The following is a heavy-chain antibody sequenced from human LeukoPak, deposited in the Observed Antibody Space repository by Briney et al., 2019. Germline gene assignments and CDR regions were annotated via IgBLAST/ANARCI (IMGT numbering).Heavy chain of an antibody. J-gene: IGHJ4*02. CDR2: IKSKTDGGTT. CDR1: GFTFSNAW. V-gene: IGHV3-15*01. D-gene: IGHD6-13*01. CDR3: TTVHSSSWYGYYFDY. Sequence: GGSLRLSCAASGFTFSNAWMSWVRQAPGKGLEWVGRIKSKTDGGTTDYAAPVKGRFTISRDDSKNTLYLQMNSLKTEDTAVYYCTTVHSSSWYGYYFDYWGQRTLVTVSS.